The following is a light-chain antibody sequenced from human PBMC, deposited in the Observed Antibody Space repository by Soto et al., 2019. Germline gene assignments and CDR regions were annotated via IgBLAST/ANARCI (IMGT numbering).Light chain of an antibody. J-gene: IGLJ1*01. V-gene: IGLV2-14*01. Sequence: QSVLTQPASVSGSPGQSISISCTGTSSDVGVYDYVSWYQLHPGKAPKLMVFEVSNRPSGVSYRFSGSKSGNTASLTISGLQAEDEADYFYSSYSISTAYLVGTGTKVTVL. CDR2: EVS. CDR3: SSYSISTAYL. CDR1: SSDVGVYDY.